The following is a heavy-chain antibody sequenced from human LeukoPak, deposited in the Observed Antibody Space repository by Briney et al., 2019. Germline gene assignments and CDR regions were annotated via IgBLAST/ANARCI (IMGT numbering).Heavy chain of an antibody. J-gene: IGHJ4*02. Sequence: KPSETLSLTCTVSGGSISSYYWSWIRQPPGKGLEWIGYIYYSGTTDYNPSLKSRVTISVDTSNNQFSLKVSSVTAADTAVYYCARSSGAYRSFDYWGQGTLVPVSS. D-gene: IGHD1-26*01. V-gene: IGHV4-59*01. CDR2: IYYSGTT. CDR3: ARSSGAYRSFDY. CDR1: GGSISSYY.